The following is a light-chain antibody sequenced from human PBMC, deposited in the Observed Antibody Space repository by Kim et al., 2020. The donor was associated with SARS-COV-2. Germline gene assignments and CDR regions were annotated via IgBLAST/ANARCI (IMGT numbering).Light chain of an antibody. CDR3: AAWDDSLNGLL. CDR2: SND. Sequence: GQRVTISCSGSRSHRGLNNVHWYQQRPGTPPNLLIHSNDQRPSGVPDRFSGSKSGTSASLAISGLQSEDDADYYCAAWDDSLNGLLFGGGTQLTVL. V-gene: IGLV1-44*01. CDR1: RSHRGLNN. J-gene: IGLJ2*01.